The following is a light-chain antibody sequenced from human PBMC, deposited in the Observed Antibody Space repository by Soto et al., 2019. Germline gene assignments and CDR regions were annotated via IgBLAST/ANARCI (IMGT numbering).Light chain of an antibody. CDR3: QQSFSTPYT. CDR1: QSISAY. J-gene: IGKJ2*01. Sequence: DIQMTQSPSSLSASVGDRVTITCRASQSISAYLNWYQQKPGKAPNLLIYAASTLQSGVPSRFSGSGSGTDFPLTISSLQPEDFATYYCQQSFSTPYTFGQGTKLEI. CDR2: AAS. V-gene: IGKV1-39*01.